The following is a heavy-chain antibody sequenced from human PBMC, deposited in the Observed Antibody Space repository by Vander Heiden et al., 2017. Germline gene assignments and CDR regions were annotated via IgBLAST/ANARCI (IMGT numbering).Heavy chain of an antibody. CDR2: ISGSGGTK. V-gene: IGHV3-23*01. D-gene: IGHD7-27*01. Sequence: VQLLESGGGLVQPGGSLRLSCTASGFTFSTYAMTWVRQAPGKGLQWVSSISGSGGTKYYADSVKGRFTISRDNSKNTLYVQMNSLRAEDTAMYYCAKEWAGDPLWWGQGTLVTVSS. J-gene: IGHJ4*02. CDR1: GFTFSTYA. CDR3: AKEWAGDPLW.